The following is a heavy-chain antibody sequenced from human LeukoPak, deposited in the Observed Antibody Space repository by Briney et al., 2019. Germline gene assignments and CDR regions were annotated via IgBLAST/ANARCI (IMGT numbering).Heavy chain of an antibody. CDR2: IYPGDSDT. Sequence: GESLKIPCKGPGYSFTSYWIGWVRQMPGKGLGWMGIIYPGDSDTRYSPSFEGQVPISAHKSNSPAYLPWSSLQASDAAMYYCARQDCSGGSCYLHWGQGTLVTVSS. D-gene: IGHD2-15*01. CDR1: GYSFTSYW. J-gene: IGHJ4*02. V-gene: IGHV5-51*01. CDR3: ARQDCSGGSCYLH.